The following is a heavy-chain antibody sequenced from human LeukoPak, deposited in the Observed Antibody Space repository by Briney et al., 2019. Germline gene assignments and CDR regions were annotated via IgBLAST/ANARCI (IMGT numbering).Heavy chain of an antibody. Sequence: SGGPQSLPCNPSRFLFETNDMRGPRRAPEKAVVGVATIGNDETFYEDSVTGRFTISRDNSKNTVNLQMNGLRVEDTAIYYCAKDWIQFNRVFDCFDSWGQGTLVTVSS. D-gene: IGHD5-18*01. CDR2: TIGNDET. J-gene: IGHJ4*02. CDR1: RFLFETND. CDR3: AKDWIQFNRVFDCFDS. V-gene: IGHV3-23*01.